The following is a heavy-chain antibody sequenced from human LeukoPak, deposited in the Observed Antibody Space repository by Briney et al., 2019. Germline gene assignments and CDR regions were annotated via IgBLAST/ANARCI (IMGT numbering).Heavy chain of an antibody. D-gene: IGHD6-19*01. CDR3: ARERVADIRGYFYYGMDV. V-gene: IGHV4-59*01. CDR1: GGSLSSYY. Sequence: SETLSLTCTVSGGSLSSYYWSWVRQPPGKGLDWIAYIYYSGTTYYNPSLRSRLTMSIDTSKSQLSLKLRSVTAADSAVYYCARERVADIRGYFYYGMDVWGKGTTVTVS. J-gene: IGHJ6*04. CDR2: IYYSGTT.